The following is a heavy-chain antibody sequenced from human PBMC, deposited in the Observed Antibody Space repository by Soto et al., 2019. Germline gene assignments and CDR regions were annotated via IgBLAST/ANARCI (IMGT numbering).Heavy chain of an antibody. CDR2: IYHTGTT. V-gene: IGHV4-30-2*01. CDR3: AVATGGARYFDY. Sequence: PSETLSLTCAVSGGSINSGGYSWSWLRQPPGKGLEWIGYIYHTGTTYYNPSLNSRVTLSVDKSKNHFSLNLSSVTAADTAVYFCAVATGGARYFDYWGHGTLVT. CDR1: GGSINSGGYS. D-gene: IGHD6-13*01. J-gene: IGHJ4*01.